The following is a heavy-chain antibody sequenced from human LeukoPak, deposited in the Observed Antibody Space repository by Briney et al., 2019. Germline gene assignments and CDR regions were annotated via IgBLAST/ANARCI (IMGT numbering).Heavy chain of an antibody. CDR3: ATYRQVLLPFES. D-gene: IGHD2-8*02. J-gene: IGHJ4*02. CDR2: TNRRGDIT. V-gene: IGHV3-20*04. CDR1: GYTFGDYG. Sequence: GGSLRLSCAASGYTFGDYGMSWVRQVPGKGLEWVSGTNRRGDITGYADFVKGRFTISRDNAKNSLYLQMNRLRAEDTAIYYCATYRQVLLPFESWGQGTLVTVSS.